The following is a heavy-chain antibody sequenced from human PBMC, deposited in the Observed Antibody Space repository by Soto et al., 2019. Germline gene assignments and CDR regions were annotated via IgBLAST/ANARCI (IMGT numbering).Heavy chain of an antibody. Sequence: QVSLVQSGAEVKKPGASVKVSCKASGYTFTSYYVHWVRQAPGQGLEWMGIINPSGATTTYAQNFQCRVAMXXXTXXSTVYMELSSLRSEDTAVYYCARRDCFSSSCYFKYWGQGTLVTISS. D-gene: IGHD2-2*01. CDR3: ARRDCFSSSCYFKY. CDR2: INPSGATT. CDR1: GYTFTSYY. J-gene: IGHJ4*02. V-gene: IGHV1-46*01.